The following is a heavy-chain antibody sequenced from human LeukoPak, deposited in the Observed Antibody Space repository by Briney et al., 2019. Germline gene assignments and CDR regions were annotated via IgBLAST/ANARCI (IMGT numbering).Heavy chain of an antibody. Sequence: SVKVSCKASGGTFSSYAISWVRQAPGQGLEWMGGIIPIFGTANYAQKFQGRVTITADESTSTAYMELSSLRSEDTAVYYCASFSGSSSSWYSYYYYYYMDVWGKGTTVTISS. J-gene: IGHJ6*03. D-gene: IGHD6-13*01. V-gene: IGHV1-69*13. CDR3: ASFSGSSSSWYSYYYYYYMDV. CDR1: GGTFSSYA. CDR2: IIPIFGTA.